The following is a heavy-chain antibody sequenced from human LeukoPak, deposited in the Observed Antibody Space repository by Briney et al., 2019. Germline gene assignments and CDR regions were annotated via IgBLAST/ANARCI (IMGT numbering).Heavy chain of an antibody. D-gene: IGHD2-15*01. J-gene: IGHJ4*02. CDR2: IKEDGSGK. CDR3: ARELPFDY. CDR1: GFTFSGHW. Sequence: GGSLRLSCAASGFTFSGHWMTWVRQAPGKRLEWVANIKEDGSGKFYADSVEGRFTISRDNAKNTLYLQMNSLRAEDTAVYYCARELPFDYWGQGTLVTVSS. V-gene: IGHV3-7*01.